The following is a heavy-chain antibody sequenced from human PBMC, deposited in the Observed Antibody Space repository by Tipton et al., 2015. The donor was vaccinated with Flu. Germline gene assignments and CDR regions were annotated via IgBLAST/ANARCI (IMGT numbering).Heavy chain of an antibody. Sequence: VQLVQSGGGVVQPGRSLRLSCAASGFTFSSYSMNWVRQAPGKGLEWVSSISSSSSYIYYADSVKGRFTISRDNAKNSLYLQMNSLRAEDTAVYYCARAGGYFSSGYFDYWGQGTLVTVSS. CDR3: ARAGGYFSSGYFDY. J-gene: IGHJ4*02. V-gene: IGHV3-21*01. D-gene: IGHD3-22*01. CDR2: ISSSSSYI. CDR1: GFTFSSYS.